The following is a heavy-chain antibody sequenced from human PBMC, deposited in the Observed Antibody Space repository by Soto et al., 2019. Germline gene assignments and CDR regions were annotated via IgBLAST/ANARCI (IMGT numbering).Heavy chain of an antibody. CDR2: ISWNSGSI. CDR3: AKSHTTSGRYVINDY. Sequence: GGSLRLSCAASGFTFGDYAMQWVRQAPGKGLEWVSAISWNSGSIDYADSVKGRFTISRDNAKNSLYLQMNSLRAEDTALYYCAKSHTTSGRYVINDYWGQGTSVTVSS. J-gene: IGHJ4*02. CDR1: GFTFGDYA. D-gene: IGHD6-19*01. V-gene: IGHV3-9*01.